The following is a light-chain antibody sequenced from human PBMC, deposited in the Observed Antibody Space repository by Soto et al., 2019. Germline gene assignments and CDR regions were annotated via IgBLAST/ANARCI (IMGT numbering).Light chain of an antibody. CDR3: QHYSDWAIT. CDR1: QSVGSN. Sequence: EVVMTQSPATLSVSPGERATLSCRASQSVGSNLAWYQQKPGQAPRLLFYGASTRATGIPARFSGSGSGTEFTLTISSLQPEDFAVYVCQHYSDWAITFGQGTRLEIK. CDR2: GAS. J-gene: IGKJ5*01. V-gene: IGKV3-15*01.